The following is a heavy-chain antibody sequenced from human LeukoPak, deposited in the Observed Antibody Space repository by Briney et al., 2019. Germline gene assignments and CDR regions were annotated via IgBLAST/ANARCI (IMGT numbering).Heavy chain of an antibody. V-gene: IGHV4-34*01. CDR2: INHSGST. Sequence: PSETLSLTCAVYGGSFSGYYWSWIRQPPGKGLEWIGEINHSGSTNYNPSLKSRVTISVDTSKNQFSLKLSSVTAADTAVYYCARCDLCSSTSCYGGRYYFDYWGQGTLVTVSS. CDR1: GGSFSGYY. D-gene: IGHD2-2*01. CDR3: ARCDLCSSTSCYGGRYYFDY. J-gene: IGHJ4*02.